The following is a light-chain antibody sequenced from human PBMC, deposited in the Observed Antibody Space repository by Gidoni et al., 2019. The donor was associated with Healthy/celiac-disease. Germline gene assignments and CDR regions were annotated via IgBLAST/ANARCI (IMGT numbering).Light chain of an antibody. CDR2: DAS. V-gene: IGKV3-11*01. J-gene: IGKJ4*01. CDR3: QQRSNWPLLT. CDR1: QSVSSY. Sequence: EIVLTQSPATLSLSPGERATISCRASQSVSSYLAWYQQKPGQAPRLLIYDASNRATGIPARFSGSGSGTEFTLTISSLEPEDFAVYYCQQRSNWPLLTFGGGTKVEIK.